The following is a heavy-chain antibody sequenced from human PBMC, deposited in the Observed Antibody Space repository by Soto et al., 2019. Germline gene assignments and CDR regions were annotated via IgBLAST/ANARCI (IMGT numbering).Heavy chain of an antibody. D-gene: IGHD2-15*01. CDR2: INHSGGT. Sequence: SETLSLARAVYGGYFSGHYWSWIRQPPGKGLEWIGEINHSGGTRYNPSLKSRVTISVDTSKSQFSLKLTSVTAADRAVFYCATLSVVKGAPTSHTYYWSRRSAVPVSS. CDR1: GGYFSGHY. V-gene: IGHV4-34*01. J-gene: IGHJ4*01. CDR3: ATLSVVKGAPTSHTYY.